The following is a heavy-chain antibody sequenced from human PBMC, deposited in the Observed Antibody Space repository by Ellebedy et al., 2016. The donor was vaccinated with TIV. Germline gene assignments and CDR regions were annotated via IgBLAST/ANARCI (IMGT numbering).Heavy chain of an antibody. Sequence: GESLKISCAASGFTFSSYGMHWVRQAPGKGLEWVAVISYDGSNKYYADSVKGRFTISRDNSKNTLYLQMNSLRAEDTAVYYCAREDFWSGYYSYWGHYYYYGMDVWGQGTTVTVSS. V-gene: IGHV3-30*03. CDR3: AREDFWSGYYSYWGHYYYYGMDV. CDR1: GFTFSSYG. D-gene: IGHD3-3*01. CDR2: ISYDGSNK. J-gene: IGHJ6*02.